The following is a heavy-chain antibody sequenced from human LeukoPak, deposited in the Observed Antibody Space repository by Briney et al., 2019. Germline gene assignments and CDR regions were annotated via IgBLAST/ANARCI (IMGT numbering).Heavy chain of an antibody. Sequence: GGSLRLSCAASGFTFSNAWMSWVRQAPGKGLEWVGRIKSKTDGGTTDYAEPVKGRFTISRDDSKNTLYLQMNSLKTEDTAVYYCTTGSRGVGATAYWGQGTLVTVSS. CDR3: TTGSRGVGATAY. CDR1: GFTFSNAW. V-gene: IGHV3-15*01. J-gene: IGHJ4*02. CDR2: IKSKTDGGTT. D-gene: IGHD1-26*01.